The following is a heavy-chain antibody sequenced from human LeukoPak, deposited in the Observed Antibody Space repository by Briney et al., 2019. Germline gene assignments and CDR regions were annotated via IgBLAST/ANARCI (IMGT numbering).Heavy chain of an antibody. D-gene: IGHD3-10*01. J-gene: IGHJ4*02. CDR2: IRYDKTGK. Sequence: GGSLRLSCAASGFTFSSYSMNWVRQAPGKGLEWVAFIRYDKTGKYYADSVKGRFTISRGNSKNTLYLQMHSLRAEDTAVYYCAKGGYYGSGELDYWGQGTLVTVSS. CDR1: GFTFSSYS. V-gene: IGHV3-30*02. CDR3: AKGGYYGSGELDY.